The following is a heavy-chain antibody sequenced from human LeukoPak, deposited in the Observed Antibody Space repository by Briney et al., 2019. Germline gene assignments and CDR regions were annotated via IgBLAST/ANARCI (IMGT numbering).Heavy chain of an antibody. Sequence: PSETLSLTCAVYGGSFSGYYWSWIRQPPGKGLEWIGEINHSGSTNYNPSLKSRVTISVDTSKNQFSLKLSSVTATDTAVYYCAREPSGRRGGFDYWGQGTLVTVSS. J-gene: IGHJ4*02. CDR1: GGSFSGYY. V-gene: IGHV4-34*01. CDR2: INHSGST. CDR3: AREPSGRRGGFDY. D-gene: IGHD6-19*01.